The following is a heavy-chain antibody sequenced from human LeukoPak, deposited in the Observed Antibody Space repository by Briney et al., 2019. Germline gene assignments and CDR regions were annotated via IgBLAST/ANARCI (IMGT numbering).Heavy chain of an antibody. Sequence: PGGSLRLSCAASGFTFSSHWMSWVRQAPGKGLESVAKIKQDGSEKYYVDSVKGRFTISRDNAKNSLYLQMNSLRPEDTAVYYCARAPAAARPYYFDYWGQGTLVTVSS. D-gene: IGHD6-6*01. J-gene: IGHJ4*02. V-gene: IGHV3-7*01. CDR3: ARAPAAARPYYFDY. CDR2: IKQDGSEK. CDR1: GFTFSSHW.